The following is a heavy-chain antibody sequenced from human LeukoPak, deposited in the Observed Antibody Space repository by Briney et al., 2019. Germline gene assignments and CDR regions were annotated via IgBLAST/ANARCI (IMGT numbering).Heavy chain of an antibody. CDR3: ASDYGSGSPSYYGMDV. D-gene: IGHD3-10*01. CDR2: ISYEGSNK. CDR1: GFTFSTYA. Sequence: PGGSLRLSCAASGFTFSTYAMHWVRQAPGKGLEWVAVISYEGSNKYYADSVKGRFTFSRDNSKNTLFLQTNSLRAEDTAVYYCASDYGSGSPSYYGMDVWGQGTTVTVSS. V-gene: IGHV3-30*04. J-gene: IGHJ6*02.